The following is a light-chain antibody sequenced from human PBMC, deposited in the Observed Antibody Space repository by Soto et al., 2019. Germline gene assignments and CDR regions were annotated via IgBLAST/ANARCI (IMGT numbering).Light chain of an antibody. Sequence: SYELTQPPSVSVAPGQTASIPCGGNDIGNKSVHWYRQKPGQAPVLVVYDDSDRPSGIPERISGSNSGNTATLTISRVEAGDEADYFCQVWNSSSDPVVFGGGTKVTVL. J-gene: IGLJ2*01. CDR2: DDS. CDR3: QVWNSSSDPVV. CDR1: DIGNKS. V-gene: IGLV3-21*02.